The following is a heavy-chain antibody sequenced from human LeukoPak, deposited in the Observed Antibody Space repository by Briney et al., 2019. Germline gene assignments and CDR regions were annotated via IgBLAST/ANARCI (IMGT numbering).Heavy chain of an antibody. CDR2: IYYGGST. CDR1: GGSISSGGYY. J-gene: IGHJ3*02. Sequence: SETLSLTCTVSGGSISSGGYYWSWIRQHPGKGLEWIGYIYYGGSTYYNPSLKSRVTISVDTSKNQFSLKLSSVTAADTAVYYCARAMTYYDFWSGYSPDAFDIWGQGTMVTVSS. V-gene: IGHV4-31*03. CDR3: ARAMTYYDFWSGYSPDAFDI. D-gene: IGHD3-3*01.